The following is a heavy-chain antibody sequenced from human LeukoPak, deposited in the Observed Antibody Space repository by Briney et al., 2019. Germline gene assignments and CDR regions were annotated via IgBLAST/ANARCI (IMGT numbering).Heavy chain of an antibody. CDR1: EVIFGAYW. J-gene: IGHJ4*02. CDR3: VRSLQKFGTRDY. V-gene: IGHV3-7*01. D-gene: IGHD3-10*01. Sequence: GGTLRLSCAGSEVIFGAYWMTWVRQAPGKGLEWVAHINQDGSATYYMDSVKGRFTISRDNAKKSVFLQMNSLTAEDTALYYCVRSLQKFGTRDYWGQGTLVTVSS. CDR2: INQDGSAT.